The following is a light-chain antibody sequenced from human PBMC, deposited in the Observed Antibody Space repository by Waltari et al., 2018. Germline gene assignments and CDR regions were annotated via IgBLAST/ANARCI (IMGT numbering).Light chain of an antibody. Sequence: QSALTQPPSASGSPGQSVTISCTGSSSDVGGYNYVSWYQQHPGKAPKLMISEVSERPPGVPVGFSCSKSGDTASLTVSGLQAEDEADYYCSSYAGTNNLVFGGGTKLTVL. CDR1: SSDVGGYNY. CDR3: SSYAGTNNLV. J-gene: IGLJ2*01. V-gene: IGLV2-8*01. CDR2: EVS.